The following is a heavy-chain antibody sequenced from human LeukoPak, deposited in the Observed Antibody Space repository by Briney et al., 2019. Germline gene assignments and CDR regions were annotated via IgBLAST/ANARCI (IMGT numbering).Heavy chain of an antibody. J-gene: IGHJ4*02. D-gene: IGHD1-26*01. Sequence: AGGSLRLSCAASGFTFSSYGMHWVRQAPGKGLEWVAVIWYDGSNKYCADSVKGRFTISRDNSKNTLYLQMNSLRAEDTAVYYCARDRELLHFDYWGQGTLVTVSS. CDR2: IWYDGSNK. CDR1: GFTFSSYG. CDR3: ARDRELLHFDY. V-gene: IGHV3-33*01.